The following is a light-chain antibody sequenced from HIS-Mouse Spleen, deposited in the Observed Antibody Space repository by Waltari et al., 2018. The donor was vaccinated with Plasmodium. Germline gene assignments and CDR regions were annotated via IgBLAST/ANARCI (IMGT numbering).Light chain of an antibody. J-gene: IGLJ3*02. CDR3: YSTDSSGNHRV. CDR1: ALPKKY. V-gene: IGLV3-10*01. CDR2: VCS. Sequence: SYELTQPPSVSVSPGHTARITCSGDALPKKYAYWYQQKSGQAPVLVIYVCSKRPSGIPERFSGSSSGTMATLTISGAQVEDEADYYCYSTDSSGNHRVFGGGTKLTVL.